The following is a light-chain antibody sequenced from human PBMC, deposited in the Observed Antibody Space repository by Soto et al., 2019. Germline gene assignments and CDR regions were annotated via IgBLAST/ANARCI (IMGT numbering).Light chain of an antibody. CDR2: GNS. Sequence: QSVLTQPPSVSGAPGQRVTISCTGSSSNIGSGYDVHWYQQLPGTAPKLLIYGNSNRPSGVPDRFSGSNSGTSAPLAIAGLQAEDEADYYCQCYDSILSALFGGGTKLTVL. J-gene: IGLJ3*02. CDR1: SSNIGSGYD. CDR3: QCYDSILSAL. V-gene: IGLV1-40*01.